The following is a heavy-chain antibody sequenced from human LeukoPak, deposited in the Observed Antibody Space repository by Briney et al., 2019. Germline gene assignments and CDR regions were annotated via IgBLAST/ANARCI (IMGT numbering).Heavy chain of an antibody. J-gene: IGHJ6*03. CDR2: IFYSGST. D-gene: IGHD6-6*01. V-gene: IGHV4-39*07. CDR1: GGSISTANYY. Sequence: SETLSLTCTVSGGSISTANYYWGWVRQPPGKGLEWIGNIFYSGSTYYSPPLKSRVTISVDTSKNQFSLKLSSVTAADTAVYYCARRGSSIYYYYYYMDVWGKGTTVTVSS. CDR3: ARRGSSIYYYYYYMDV.